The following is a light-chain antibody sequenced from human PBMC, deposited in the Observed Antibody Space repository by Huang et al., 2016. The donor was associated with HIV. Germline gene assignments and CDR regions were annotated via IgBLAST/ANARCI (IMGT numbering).Light chain of an antibody. J-gene: IGKJ3*01. CDR1: QSVGGY. Sequence: EIVLTQSPATLSLSPGERATLPCRASQSVGGYLAWYQPKPGQAARLLIYDASNRATGIPARFSGSGSGRDFTLTISSLEPEDFAVYYCQQRTNWPPGFTFGPGTKVDIK. V-gene: IGKV3-11*02. CDR3: QQRTNWPPGFT. CDR2: DAS.